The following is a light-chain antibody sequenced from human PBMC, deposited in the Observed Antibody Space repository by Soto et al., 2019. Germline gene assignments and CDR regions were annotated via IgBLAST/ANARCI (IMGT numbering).Light chain of an antibody. Sequence: LTQPPGTLSLSPGEIAPLSCRASQTVRNNYLAWYQQKPGQAPRLLIYDASSRATGIPDRFSGGGSGTDFTLTISILEPEDFAVYYCQQSSSYRLTLGGGTKVDIK. V-gene: IGKV3-20*01. J-gene: IGKJ4*01. CDR2: DAS. CDR1: QTVRNNY. CDR3: QQSSSYRLT.